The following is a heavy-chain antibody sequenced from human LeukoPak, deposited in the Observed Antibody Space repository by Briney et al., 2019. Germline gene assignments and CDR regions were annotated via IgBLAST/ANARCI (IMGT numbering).Heavy chain of an antibody. CDR2: INSDGSST. CDR3: ASSKSSGYCYGINY. D-gene: IGHD3-22*01. Sequence: PGGSLRLSCAASGFTFSSYWMHWVRQAPGKGLVWVSRINSDGSSTSYADSVKGRFTISRDNAKNTLYLQMNSLRAEDTAVYYCASSKSSGYCYGINYWGQGTLVTVSS. CDR1: GFTFSSYW. V-gene: IGHV3-74*01. J-gene: IGHJ4*02.